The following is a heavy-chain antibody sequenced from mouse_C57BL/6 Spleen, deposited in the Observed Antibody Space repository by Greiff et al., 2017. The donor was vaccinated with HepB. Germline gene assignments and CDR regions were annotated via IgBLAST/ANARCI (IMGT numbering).Heavy chain of an antibody. CDR3: ARGGYGSFYAMDY. CDR2: INPNNGGT. CDR1: GYTFTDYY. V-gene: IGHV1-26*01. Sequence: EVQLQQSGPELVKPGASVKISCKASGYTFTDYYMNWVKQSHGKSLEWIGDINPNNGGTSYNQKFKGKATFTVDKSSSTAYMELRSLTSEDSAVYYCARGGYGSFYAMDYWGQGTSVTVSS. D-gene: IGHD1-1*01. J-gene: IGHJ4*01.